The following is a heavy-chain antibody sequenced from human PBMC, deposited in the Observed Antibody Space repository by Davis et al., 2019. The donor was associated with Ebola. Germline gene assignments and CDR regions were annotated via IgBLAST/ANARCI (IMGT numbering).Heavy chain of an antibody. CDR3: AHRPLLGYCSGGSCYRRYYFDY. J-gene: IGHJ4*02. Sequence: SGPTLVKPPQTLTLTCTFSGFPLSTSGVGVGWIRQPPGKALEWLALIYWDDDKRYSPSLKSRLTITKDTSKNQVVLTMTNMDPVDTATYYCAHRPLLGYCSGGSCYRRYYFDYWGQGTLVTVSS. CDR1: GFPLSTSGVG. CDR2: IYWDDDK. D-gene: IGHD2-15*01. V-gene: IGHV2-5*02.